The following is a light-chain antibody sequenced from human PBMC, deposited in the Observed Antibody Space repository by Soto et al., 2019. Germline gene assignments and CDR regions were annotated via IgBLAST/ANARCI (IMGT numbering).Light chain of an antibody. J-gene: IGLJ2*01. CDR1: SSNIRSNP. Sequence: QSVLTQPPSASGTPGQRVTISCSGSSSNIRSNPVNWYQQLPGTTPKLLIYGNHQRPSGVPDRFSGSKSVTSASLAISGLQSEDEADYYCAAWDDSLGILVFGGGTMLTVL. V-gene: IGLV1-44*01. CDR2: GNH. CDR3: AAWDDSLGILV.